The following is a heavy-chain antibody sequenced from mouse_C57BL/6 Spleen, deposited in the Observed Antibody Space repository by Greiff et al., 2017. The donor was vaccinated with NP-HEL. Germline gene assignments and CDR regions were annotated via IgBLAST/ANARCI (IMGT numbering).Heavy chain of an antibody. CDR3: AREGGPFMDY. J-gene: IGHJ4*01. CDR1: GFTFSSYA. Sequence: EVQLVESGGGLVKPGGSLKLSCAASGFTFSSYAMSWVRQTPEKRLEWVATISDGGSYTYYPDNVKGRFTISRDNAKNNLYLQMSHLKSEDTAMYYCAREGGPFMDYWGQGTSVTVSS. V-gene: IGHV5-4*01. CDR2: ISDGGSYT.